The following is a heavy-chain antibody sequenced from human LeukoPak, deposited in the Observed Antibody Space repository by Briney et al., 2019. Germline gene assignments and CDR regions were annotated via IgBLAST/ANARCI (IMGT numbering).Heavy chain of an antibody. CDR1: GFTFSSYG. CDR3: ARALDTYDISTFSALDY. J-gene: IGHJ4*02. CDR2: IWYDGTNK. Sequence: GGSLRLSCAASGFTFSSYGMHWVRQAPGKGLEWVAVIWYDGTNKNYAESVKGRFTISRDNAMNTLYLQVNSLRAEDTAVYYCARALDTYDISTFSALDYRGQGTLATVSS. D-gene: IGHD3-22*01. V-gene: IGHV3-33*01.